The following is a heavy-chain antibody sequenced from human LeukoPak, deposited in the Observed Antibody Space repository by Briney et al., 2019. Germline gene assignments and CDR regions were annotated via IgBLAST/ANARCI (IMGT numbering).Heavy chain of an antibody. Sequence: SESLSLSCAVSGVSFSSGGYYWSWIRQPPGMGLVWVGYNYYSGSTYYNSSLKSRVTMSVDTSKNQFSLKLSSVTAADTAVYYCVRDVVVTAHMDVWGKGTTVTVSS. D-gene: IGHD2-15*01. J-gene: IGHJ6*04. V-gene: IGHV4-30-4*01. CDR2: NYYSGST. CDR1: GVSFSSGGYY. CDR3: VRDVVVTAHMDV.